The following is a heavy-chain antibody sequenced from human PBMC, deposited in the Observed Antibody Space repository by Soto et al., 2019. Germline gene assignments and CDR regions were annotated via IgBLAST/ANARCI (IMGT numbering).Heavy chain of an antibody. Sequence: QVQLVQSGGEVKKSGASVKVSCKASGFTFSSYGITWVRQAPGQGLEWMGWISLYNGNTKYAQKFQGRVTMTTDTXXSTGYMELNDLRSDDTAVVYYARIQFYYDSGAYHPYDAFDMWGQGTMVTVSS. V-gene: IGHV1-18*01. D-gene: IGHD3-22*01. J-gene: IGHJ3*02. CDR2: ISLYNGNT. CDR3: ARIQFYYDSGAYHPYDAFDM. CDR1: GFTFSSYG.